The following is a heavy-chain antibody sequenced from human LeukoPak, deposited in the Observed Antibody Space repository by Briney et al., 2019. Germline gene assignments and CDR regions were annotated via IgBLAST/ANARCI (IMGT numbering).Heavy chain of an antibody. CDR1: GGSISSGGYY. CDR3: ARAPKHYFDSSASWYFDI. Sequence: SETLSLTCTVSGGSISSGGYYWSWIRQTPGKGLEWIAEIFHSGSTNYNPSLKSRVTISLDESKNQFFLKLSSVTAADTAVYYCARAPKHYFDSSASWYFDIWGLGTLVAVSS. CDR2: IFHSGST. J-gene: IGHJ2*01. V-gene: IGHV4-39*07. D-gene: IGHD3-22*01.